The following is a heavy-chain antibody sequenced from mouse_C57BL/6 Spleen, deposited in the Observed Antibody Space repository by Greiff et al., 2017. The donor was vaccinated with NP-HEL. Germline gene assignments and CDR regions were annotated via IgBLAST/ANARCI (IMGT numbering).Heavy chain of an antibody. V-gene: IGHV1-69*01. CDR1: GYTFTSYW. CDR3: ARLKGDLMDY. J-gene: IGHJ4*01. CDR2: IDPSDSYT. Sequence: QVQLQQPGAELVMPGASVKLSCKASGYTFTSYWMHWVKQRPGQGLEWIGEIDPSDSYTNYNQKFKGKSTLTVDKSSSTAYMQLSSLTSEDSAVYYCARLKGDLMDYWGQGTSVTVSS. D-gene: IGHD1-3*01.